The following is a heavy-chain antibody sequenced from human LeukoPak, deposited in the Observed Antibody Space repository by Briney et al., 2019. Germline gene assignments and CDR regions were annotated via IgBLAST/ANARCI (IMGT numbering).Heavy chain of an antibody. D-gene: IGHD6-13*01. CDR1: GYTFTGYY. Sequence: ASVKVSCKASGYTFTGYYMYWVRQAPGQGLEWMGWINPNSGGTNYVQKLQGRVTMTTDTSTSTAYMELRSLRSDDTAVYYCARDAAGDYMDVWGKGTTVTVSS. J-gene: IGHJ6*03. CDR2: INPNSGGT. CDR3: ARDAAGDYMDV. V-gene: IGHV1-2*02.